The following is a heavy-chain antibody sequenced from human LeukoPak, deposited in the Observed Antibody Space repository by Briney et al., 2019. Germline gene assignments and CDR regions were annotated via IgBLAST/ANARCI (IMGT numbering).Heavy chain of an antibody. CDR3: ARAGSPTYYYGSGSYYNWFDP. D-gene: IGHD3-10*01. V-gene: IGHV1-46*01. J-gene: IGHJ5*02. CDR2: INPSGGST. CDR1: GYTFTSYY. Sequence: ASVKVSCKASGYTFTSYYMHWVRQAPGQGLEWMGIINPSGGSTSYAQKFQGRVTMTRDMSTSTVYMELSSLRSEDTAVYYCARAGSPTYYYGSGSYYNWFDPWGQGTLVTVSS.